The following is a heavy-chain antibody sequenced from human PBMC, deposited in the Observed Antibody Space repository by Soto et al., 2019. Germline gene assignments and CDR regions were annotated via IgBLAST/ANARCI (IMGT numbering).Heavy chain of an antibody. D-gene: IGHD2-21*01. V-gene: IGHV3-48*03. CDR3: ARETFVVVSATVQYFCGMDV. J-gene: IGHJ6*02. CDR1: GFTFSGDG. CDR2: ISQSGSSK. Sequence: PGGSLRLSCAASGFTFSGDGMNWVRQAPGKGLEWISYISQSGSSKYYADSVRGRFTISRDNAKNSLYLQMNSLRGDDSAVYFCARETFVVVSATVQYFCGMDVWGQGTTVTVSS.